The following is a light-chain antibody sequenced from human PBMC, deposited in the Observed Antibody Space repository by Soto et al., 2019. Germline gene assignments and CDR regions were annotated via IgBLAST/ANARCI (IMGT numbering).Light chain of an antibody. CDR3: QQYNNWPFIT. CDR2: GAS. CDR1: QSVRGN. Sequence: VGMSQSPATLSVNTGERATLSCRASQSVRGNLAWYQQKPGQSPRLLIYGASSRATGIPVRFSGSGPGTEFTLTISSLQSEDFAVYYCQQYNNWPFITFGQGTRLE. J-gene: IGKJ5*01. V-gene: IGKV3-15*01.